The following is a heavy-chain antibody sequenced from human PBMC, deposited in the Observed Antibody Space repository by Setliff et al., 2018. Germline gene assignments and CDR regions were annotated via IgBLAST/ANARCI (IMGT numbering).Heavy chain of an antibody. V-gene: IGHV4-4*02. CDR1: GDSISRAKYY. Sequence: KPSETLSLTCTVSGDSISRAKYYWTWVRQPPGKGLEWIGQIYHGGNTRYNPSLKSRLTMSIDKSKNQVSLELSSVTTADTAVYYCGRTMTYYYLCMDVWGNGTTVTVSS. J-gene: IGHJ6*03. CDR2: IYHGGNT. CDR3: GRTMTYYYLCMDV.